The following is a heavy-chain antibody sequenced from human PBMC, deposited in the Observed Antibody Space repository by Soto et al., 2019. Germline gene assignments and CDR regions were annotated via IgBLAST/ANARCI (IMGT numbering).Heavy chain of an antibody. CDR1: GYTFTSYG. CDR2: ISAHNGNT. D-gene: IGHD6-6*01. CDR3: AMYSSSAYNWFDP. V-gene: IGHV1-18*01. J-gene: IGHJ5*02. Sequence: GASVKVSCKASGYTFTSYGSSWVRQAPGQGLEWMGWISAHNGNTNYAQKLQGRVTMTTDTSTSTAYMELRSLRSDDTAVYYCAMYSSSAYNWFDPWGQGTLVTVSS.